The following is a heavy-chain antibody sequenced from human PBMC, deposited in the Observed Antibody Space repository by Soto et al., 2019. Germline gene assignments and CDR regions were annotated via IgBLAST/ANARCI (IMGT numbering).Heavy chain of an antibody. D-gene: IGHD1-1*01. CDR3: SRDRGGLERALGWFGP. V-gene: IGHV1-69*02. J-gene: IGHJ5*02. CDR1: GGTFSSYT. CDR2: IIPILGIA. Sequence: QVQLVQSGAEVKKPGSSVKVSCKASGGTFSSYTISWVRQAPGQGLEWMGRIIPILGIANYAQKFQGRVTINADKTPGTGHMGLGRLGSWETAVDFLSRDRGGLERALGWFGPWGQGTLVTVSS.